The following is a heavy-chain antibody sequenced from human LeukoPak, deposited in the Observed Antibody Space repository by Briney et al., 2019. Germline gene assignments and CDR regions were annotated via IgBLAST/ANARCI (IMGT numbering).Heavy chain of an antibody. CDR1: GFTFGSYA. V-gene: IGHV3-21*01. D-gene: IGHD3-22*01. CDR2: ISSSSSYI. CDR3: ARDPYYDSSGYSGDY. J-gene: IGHJ4*02. Sequence: PGGSLRLSCAASGFTFGSYAMSWVRQAPGKGLEWVSSISSSSSYIYYADSVKGRFTISRDNAKNSLYLQMNSLRAEDTAVYYCARDPYYDSSGYSGDYWGQGTLVTVSS.